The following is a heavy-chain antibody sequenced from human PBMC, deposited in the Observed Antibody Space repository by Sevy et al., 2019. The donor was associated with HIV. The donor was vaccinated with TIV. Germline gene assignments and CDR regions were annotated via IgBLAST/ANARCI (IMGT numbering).Heavy chain of an antibody. Sequence: GESLKISCKGSGYSFTSYWIGWVRQMPGKGLGWVGIIYPGDSDTRYSPSFQGQATISADKSISTAYLQWSSLKASDTAMYYCARRGYSYGDAFDIWGQGTMVTVSS. CDR2: IYPGDSDT. CDR3: ARRGYSYGDAFDI. J-gene: IGHJ3*02. V-gene: IGHV5-51*01. D-gene: IGHD5-18*01. CDR1: GYSFTSYW.